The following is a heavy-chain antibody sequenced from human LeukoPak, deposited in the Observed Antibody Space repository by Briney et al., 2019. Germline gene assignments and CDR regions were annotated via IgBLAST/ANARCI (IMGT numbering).Heavy chain of an antibody. CDR3: ARSCVGATTKCNQYFQH. V-gene: IGHV1-46*01. J-gene: IGHJ1*01. D-gene: IGHD1-26*01. CDR1: GYTFTGHY. CDR2: INPSGGST. Sequence: ASVKVSCKASGYTFTGHYMHWVRQAPGQGLEWMGIINPSGGSTSYAQKFQGRVTMTRDTSTSTVYMELSSLRSEDTAVYYCARSCVGATTKCNQYFQHWGQGTLVTVSS.